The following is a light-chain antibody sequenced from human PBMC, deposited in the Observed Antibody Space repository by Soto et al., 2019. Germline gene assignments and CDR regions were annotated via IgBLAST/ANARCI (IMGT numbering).Light chain of an antibody. CDR2: WAS. J-gene: IGKJ1*01. Sequence: DIVMTRSPDSLALSLGERATINCKSSQSILYSSNNKNYLAWYQQKPGQPPNLLIYWASTRESGVPDRFSGSGSGTDFTLTISSLQAEDVAVYYCQQYYSTPPMFGQGTKVEIK. V-gene: IGKV4-1*01. CDR1: QSILYSSNNKNY. CDR3: QQYYSTPPM.